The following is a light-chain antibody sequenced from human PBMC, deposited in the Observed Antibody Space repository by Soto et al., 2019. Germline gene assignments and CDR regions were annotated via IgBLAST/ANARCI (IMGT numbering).Light chain of an antibody. CDR3: QQRSNGPT. CDR2: DAS. Sequence: EIVLTQSPATLSLSPGERATLSCRASQSVYSYLAWYQQKPGQAPRLLIYDASNRATGIPARFSGSGSGTDFPLTISSLEPEDFAVYYCQQRSNGPTFGPGTKVDIK. J-gene: IGKJ3*01. CDR1: QSVYSY. V-gene: IGKV3-11*01.